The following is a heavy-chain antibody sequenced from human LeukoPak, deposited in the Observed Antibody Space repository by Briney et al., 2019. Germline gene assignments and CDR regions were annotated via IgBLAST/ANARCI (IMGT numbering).Heavy chain of an antibody. J-gene: IGHJ5*02. Sequence: ASVKVSCKASGCTFTGYYIHWVRQAPGQELEWMGWINPNSGGTNYAQKFQGRVTMTRGTSISTAYMELTRLRSDDTAVHYCARDTAMVTYWFDPWGQGTLVTVSS. CDR3: ARDTAMVTYWFDP. V-gene: IGHV1-2*02. D-gene: IGHD5-18*01. CDR2: INPNSGGT. CDR1: GCTFTGYY.